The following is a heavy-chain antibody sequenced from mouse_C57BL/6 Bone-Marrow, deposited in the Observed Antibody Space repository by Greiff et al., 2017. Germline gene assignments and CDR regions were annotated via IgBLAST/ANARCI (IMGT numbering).Heavy chain of an antibody. CDR2: IYPRDGST. J-gene: IGHJ2*01. CDR1: GYTFTSYD. D-gene: IGHD2-1*01. V-gene: IGHV1-85*01. CDR3: ATGGKDY. Sequence: VQVVESGPELVKPGASVKLSCKASGYTFTSYDINWVKQRPGQGLEWIGWIYPRDGSTKYNEKFKGKATLTVDTSSSTAYMELHSLTSEDSAVYFCATGGKDYWGQGTTLTVSS.